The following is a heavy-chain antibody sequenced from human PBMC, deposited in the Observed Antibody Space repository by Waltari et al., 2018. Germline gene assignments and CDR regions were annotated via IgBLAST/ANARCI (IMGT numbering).Heavy chain of an antibody. V-gene: IGHV1-46*01. J-gene: IGHJ5*02. CDR2: INPSGGST. CDR3: AREFPDGIHGLDP. CDR1: GYTFTSYY. D-gene: IGHD5-18*01. Sequence: QVQLVQSGAEVKKPGASVKVSCKASGYTFTSYYMHWVRQAPGQGLEWMGIINPSGGSTSYAQKFQCRVTMTRDTSTSTVYMELSSLRSEDTAVYYCAREFPDGIHGLDPWGQGTLVTVSS.